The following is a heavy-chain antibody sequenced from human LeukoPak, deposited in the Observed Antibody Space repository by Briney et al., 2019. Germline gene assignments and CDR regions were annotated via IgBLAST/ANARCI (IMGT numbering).Heavy chain of an antibody. CDR2: INKDRSEI. CDR1: GFTFSNYW. J-gene: IGHJ2*01. CDR3: AREHGSMRVVRTTNGYLEL. V-gene: IGHV3-7*03. D-gene: IGHD3-22*01. Sequence: GGSLRLSCAASGFTFSNYWMSWVRQAPGKGLEWLAHINKDRSEIYYVDSVKGRFTISRDNVKNSLYLQINSLRADDTAVYYCAREHGSMRVVRTTNGYLELWGRGTLVTVSS.